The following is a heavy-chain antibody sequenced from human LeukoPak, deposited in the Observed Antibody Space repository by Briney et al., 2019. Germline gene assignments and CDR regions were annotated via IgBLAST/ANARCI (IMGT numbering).Heavy chain of an antibody. J-gene: IGHJ6*02. CDR3: ARGNYHAMDV. CDR2: IKGDGSST. Sequence: GGSLLLSCAASGFPFSNYWMHWVRQPPGEGLVCVSLIKGDGSSTTYADSAKGRFTISRDNAKNTVYLQMNSLRAEDTAVYYCARGNYHAMDVWGQGPTVTVSS. V-gene: IGHV3-74*01. CDR1: GFPFSNYW.